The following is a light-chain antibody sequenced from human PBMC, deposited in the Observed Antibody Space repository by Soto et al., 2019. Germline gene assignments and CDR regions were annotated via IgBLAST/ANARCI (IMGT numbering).Light chain of an antibody. V-gene: IGLV2-11*01. J-gene: IGLJ1*01. CDR1: SSDVGGYNF. CDR3: CSYAGSYTWV. CDR2: DVS. Sequence: QSALTQPRSVSGSPGQSVTISCTGTSSDVGGYNFVSWYQQHPGKAPKLMIYDVSKRPSGVPDRFSGSKSGNTASLTISGLQAEDEADYYCCSYAGSYTWVFRTGTKVTVL.